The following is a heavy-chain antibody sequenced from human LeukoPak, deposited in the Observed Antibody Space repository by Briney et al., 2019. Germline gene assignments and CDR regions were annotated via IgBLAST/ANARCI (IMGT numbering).Heavy chain of an antibody. V-gene: IGHV1-46*01. CDR1: GYTFTSYY. Sequence: ASVKVSCKASGYTFTSYYMHWVRRAPGQGLEWMGIINPSGGSTTYAQKFQGRVTVTRDTSTSTVYMELSSLRSEDTAVYYCARVILSGDYSTLPRNAPDYWGQGTLVTVSS. J-gene: IGHJ4*02. D-gene: IGHD1-26*01. CDR3: ARVILSGDYSTLPRNAPDY. CDR2: INPSGGST.